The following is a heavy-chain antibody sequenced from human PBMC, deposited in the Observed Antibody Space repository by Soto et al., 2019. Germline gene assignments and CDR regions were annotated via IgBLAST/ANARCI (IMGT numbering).Heavy chain of an antibody. V-gene: IGHV3-23*01. CDR2: ISGSGGST. J-gene: IGHJ4*02. CDR3: AKDWYSEVLPDY. D-gene: IGHD1-26*01. CDR1: GFTFSSYA. Sequence: GGSLRLSCAASGFTFSSYAMSWVRQAPGKGLGWVSAISGSGGSTYYADSVKGRFTISRDNSKNTLYLQMNSLRAEDTAVYYCAKDWYSEVLPDYWGQGTLVTVSS.